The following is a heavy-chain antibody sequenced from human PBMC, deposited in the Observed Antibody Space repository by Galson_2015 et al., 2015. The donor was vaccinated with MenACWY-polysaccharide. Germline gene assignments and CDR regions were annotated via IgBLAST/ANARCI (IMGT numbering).Heavy chain of an antibody. D-gene: IGHD3-22*01. V-gene: IGHV3-7*01. CDR3: ARDPWDSSGYTRVSVFDL. CDR2: IKQDGSEK. CDR1: GFTFSSFW. J-gene: IGHJ2*01. Sequence: SLRLSCAASGFTFSSFWMSWVRQAPGKGLEWVAIIKQDGSEKYYVDSVKGRFSISRDNAKNSLYLQMNSLRSEDTAVYYCARDPWDSSGYTRVSVFDLWGRGTLVTVSS.